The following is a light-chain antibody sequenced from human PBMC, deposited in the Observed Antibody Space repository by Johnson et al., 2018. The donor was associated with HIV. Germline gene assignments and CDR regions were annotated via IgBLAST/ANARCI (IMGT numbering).Light chain of an antibody. CDR2: DND. Sequence: QSVLTQPPSVSAAPGQKVTISCSGSSSNIGNNYISWYQQVPGTAPKLLIYDNDKRPSGIPDLFSGSKSGTSATLGITGLQTGDEADYYCGTWDISLSAGGVFGPGTKVTVL. CDR1: SSNIGNNY. CDR3: GTWDISLSAGGV. V-gene: IGLV1-51*01. J-gene: IGLJ1*01.